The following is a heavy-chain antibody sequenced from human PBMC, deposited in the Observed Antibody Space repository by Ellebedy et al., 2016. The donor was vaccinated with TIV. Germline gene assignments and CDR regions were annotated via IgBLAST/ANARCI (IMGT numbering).Heavy chain of an antibody. CDR3: ARDRGSYSRPYAFDI. J-gene: IGHJ3*02. D-gene: IGHD1-26*01. Sequence: ASVKVSCKASGYTFTSYGISWVRQAPGQGLEWMGWISAYNGNTNYAQKFQGRVTMTTDTSTSTAYMELRSLRSDDTAVYYCARDRGSYSRPYAFDIWGQGTMVTVSS. CDR2: ISAYNGNT. CDR1: GYTFTSYG. V-gene: IGHV1-18*01.